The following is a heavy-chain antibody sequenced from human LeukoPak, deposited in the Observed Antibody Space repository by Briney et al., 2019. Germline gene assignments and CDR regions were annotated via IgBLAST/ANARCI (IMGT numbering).Heavy chain of an antibody. V-gene: IGHV3-23*01. CDR2: ISGSGGST. Sequence: PGGSLRLSCAASGFTFSPYSMSWVRQAPGKGLEWVSAISGSGGSTYYADSVKGRFTISRDNSKNTLYLQMNSLRAEDTAVYYCAKDRGSEGAKVDYGDCDYWGQGTLVTVSS. J-gene: IGHJ4*02. D-gene: IGHD4-17*01. CDR3: AKDRGSEGAKVDYGDCDY. CDR1: GFTFSPYS.